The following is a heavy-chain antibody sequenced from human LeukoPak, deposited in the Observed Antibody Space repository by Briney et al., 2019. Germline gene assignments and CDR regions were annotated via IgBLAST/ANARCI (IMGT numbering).Heavy chain of an antibody. J-gene: IGHJ4*02. CDR2: ISGSGGST. CDR1: GFTFSNYG. D-gene: IGHD1-14*01. V-gene: IGHV3-23*01. CDR3: AKPAKTDYADY. Sequence: GGTLRLSCAASGFTFSNYGMSWVRQAPGKGLEWVSAISGSGGSTYYADSVKGRFTISRDNSKNTLYLQMNSLIAEDTAVYYCAKPAKTDYADYWGQGTLVTVSS.